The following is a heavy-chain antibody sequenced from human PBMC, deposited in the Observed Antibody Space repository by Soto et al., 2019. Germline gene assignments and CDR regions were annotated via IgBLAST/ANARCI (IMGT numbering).Heavy chain of an antibody. Sequence: EVRLVESGGGLVQPGGSLRLSCAASSGFTFRSYWMNWVRQAPGKGLEWVANIKQDGSEKNYGDSVKGRFTISRDNAKNSLYLQMNGLRADDTAVYYCAGGGGWESDSWGQGTLVIVSS. CDR3: AGGGGWESDS. CDR1: SGFTFRSYW. CDR2: IKQDGSEK. D-gene: IGHD6-19*01. V-gene: IGHV3-7*01. J-gene: IGHJ4*02.